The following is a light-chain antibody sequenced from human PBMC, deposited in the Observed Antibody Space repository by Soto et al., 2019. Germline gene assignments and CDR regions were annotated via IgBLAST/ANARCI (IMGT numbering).Light chain of an antibody. CDR2: DAS. J-gene: IGKJ2*01. CDR1: QSVSSY. CDR3: QQRSNWPPYT. V-gene: IGKV3-11*01. Sequence: EIVLTQSPATLSLSPGERATLSCRASQSVSSYLAWYQQKPGQAPRLLIYDASNRATGIPARFSGSGSGTDFTLNMSSLETEDFAVYYCQQRSNWPPYTFGQGTKLEIK.